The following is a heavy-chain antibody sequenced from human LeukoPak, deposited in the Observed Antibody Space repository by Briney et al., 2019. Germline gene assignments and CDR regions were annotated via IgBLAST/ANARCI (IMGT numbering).Heavy chain of an antibody. CDR1: GGSISSGGYY. V-gene: IGHV4-31*03. Sequence: SQTLSLTCTVSGGSISSGGYYWGWIRQHPGKGLEWIGYIYYSGSTYYNPSLKSRVTISVDTSKNQFSLKLSSVTAADTAVYYCARGDTMVRGVIMSVRFDYWGQGTLVTVSS. CDR3: ARGDTMVRGVIMSVRFDY. J-gene: IGHJ4*02. D-gene: IGHD3-10*01. CDR2: IYYSGST.